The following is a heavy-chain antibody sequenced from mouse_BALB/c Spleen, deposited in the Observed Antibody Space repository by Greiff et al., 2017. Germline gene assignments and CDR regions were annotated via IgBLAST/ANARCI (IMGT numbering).Heavy chain of an antibody. CDR3: ARDMRGLGLYYAMDY. CDR1: GFTFTDYY. CDR2: IRNKANGYTT. J-gene: IGHJ4*01. V-gene: IGHV7-3*02. D-gene: IGHD4-1*01. Sequence: EVMLVESGGGLVQPGGSLRLSCATSGFTFTDYYMSWVRQPPGKALEWLGFIRNKANGYTTEYSASVQGRFTISRDNSQSILYLQMNTLRAEDSATYYGARDMRGLGLYYAMDYWGQGTSVTVSS.